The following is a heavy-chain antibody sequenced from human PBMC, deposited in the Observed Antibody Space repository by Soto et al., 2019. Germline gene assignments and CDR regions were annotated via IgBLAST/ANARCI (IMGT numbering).Heavy chain of an antibody. V-gene: IGHV1-69*01. D-gene: IGHD3-10*01. CDR2: ITPFFGST. CDR1: GGTFNSFA. Sequence: QVPLVQSGAEVTKPGSSVKVSCTASGGTFNSFAISWVRQVPGQGLEWMGGITPFFGSTKYAQRFQGRVTLTADESMSTAYMELSSRRPEATAVYDCARPNENSAYYLFDYWGQGPLVTASS. J-gene: IGHJ4*02. CDR3: ARPNENSAYYLFDY.